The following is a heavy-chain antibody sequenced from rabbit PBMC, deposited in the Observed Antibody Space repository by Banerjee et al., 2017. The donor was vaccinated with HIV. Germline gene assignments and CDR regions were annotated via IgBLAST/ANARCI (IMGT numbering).Heavy chain of an antibody. V-gene: IGHV1S40*01. CDR1: GFSFSSKY. CDR3: VRDLPIYDDYENNL. D-gene: IGHD2-1*01. Sequence: QSLEESGGDLVKPGASLTLTCTASGFSFSSKYMCWVRQAPGEGLEWIGYIDPVFGSTYYASWVNGRFTISSHNAQNTLYLQLNSLTAADTATYFCVRDLPIYDDYENNLWGPGTLVTVS. J-gene: IGHJ4*01. CDR2: IDPVFGST.